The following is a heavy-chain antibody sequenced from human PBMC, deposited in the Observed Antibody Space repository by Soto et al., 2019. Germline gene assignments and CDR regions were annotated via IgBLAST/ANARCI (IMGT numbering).Heavy chain of an antibody. CDR3: TTTEDYRNYAYYYYGMDV. V-gene: IGHV3-15*01. D-gene: IGHD4-4*01. CDR2: IKSKIDGGTR. J-gene: IGHJ6*02. CDR1: GFTFSNAW. Sequence: EVQVVESGGGLVKPGGSLRLSCAASGFTFSNAWMSWVRHSPGKGLEWVGRIKSKIDGGTRDYAAPVKGRFTISRDDSKNTLYLQMNTLTTDDTAVYYCTTTEDYRNYAYYYYGMDVWGQGTTVTVSS.